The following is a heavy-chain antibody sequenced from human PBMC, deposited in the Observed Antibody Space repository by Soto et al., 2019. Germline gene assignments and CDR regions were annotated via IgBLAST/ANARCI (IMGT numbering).Heavy chain of an antibody. CDR3: ARDQLGFIGITMVRGVMGPADASDI. D-gene: IGHD3-10*01. J-gene: IGHJ3*02. V-gene: IGHV1-69*13. Sequence: SVKVSCKASGGTFSSYAISWVRQAPGQGLEWMGGIIPIFGTANYAQKFQGRVTITADESTSTAYMELSSLRSEDTAVYYCARDQLGFIGITMVRGVMGPADASDIWGEGTLVT. CDR2: IIPIFGTA. CDR1: GGTFSSYA.